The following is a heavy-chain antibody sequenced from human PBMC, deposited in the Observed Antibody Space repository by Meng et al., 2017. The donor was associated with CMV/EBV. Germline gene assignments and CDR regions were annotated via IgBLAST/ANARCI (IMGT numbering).Heavy chain of an antibody. CDR3: ARVPSSIAAPQYYYYGMDV. J-gene: IGHJ6*02. V-gene: IGHV1-69*02. D-gene: IGHD6-6*01. CDR1: GGTFSSYT. Sequence: SVKVSCQASGGTFSSYTISWVRQAPGQGLEWMGRIIPILGIANYAQKLQGRVTITADKSTSTAYMELSSLRSEDTAVYYCARVPSSIAAPQYYYYGMDVWGQGTTVTVSS. CDR2: IIPILGIA.